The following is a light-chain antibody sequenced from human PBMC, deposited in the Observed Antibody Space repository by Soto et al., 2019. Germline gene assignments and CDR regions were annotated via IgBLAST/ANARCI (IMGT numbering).Light chain of an antibody. CDR1: QSVSSN. V-gene: IGKV3-15*01. CDR3: QQRTNWPIT. CDR2: GAS. J-gene: IGKJ5*01. Sequence: EIVMTQSPATLSVSPGERVTLSCRASQSVSSNLAWYQQKLGQASRLLIYGASTRATGIPGRFSGSGSGTEFTLTISSLQSEDFAVYYCQQRTNWPITFGQGTRLEIK.